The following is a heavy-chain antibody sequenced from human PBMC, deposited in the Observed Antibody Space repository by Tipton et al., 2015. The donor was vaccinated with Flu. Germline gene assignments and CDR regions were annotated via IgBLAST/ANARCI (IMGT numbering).Heavy chain of an antibody. Sequence: TLSLTCTVSGASLRSSSYYWGWLRQPQGKGLEWFGSLYYDVDTYYNPSLNSRVTISVDESKNQFSLRLTSVTAADTAVYFCVGTKDDYTLSNFGYWGQGTLGSVSA. J-gene: IGHJ4*02. D-gene: IGHD5-24*01. CDR2: LYYDVDT. CDR3: VGTKDDYTLSNFGY. CDR1: GASLRSSSYY. V-gene: IGHV4-39*07.